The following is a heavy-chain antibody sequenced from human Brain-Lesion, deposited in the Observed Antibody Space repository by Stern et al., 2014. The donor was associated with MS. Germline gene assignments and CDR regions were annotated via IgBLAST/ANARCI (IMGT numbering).Heavy chain of an antibody. CDR1: GGSVSSTSYA. Sequence: QLQLQESGPGLVKPSETLSLTCTVAGGSVSSTSYAWAWIRQPPGKGLEWIGTIYYSGNTYYSPSLKSRLNISLDTSKNKFFLQRGFVTAADTAVYYCAGEEDIRYCSGGSCTGNWFDPWGQGTLVTVSS. CDR2: IYYSGNT. V-gene: IGHV4-39*01. J-gene: IGHJ5*02. D-gene: IGHD2-15*01. CDR3: AGEEDIRYCSGGSCTGNWFDP.